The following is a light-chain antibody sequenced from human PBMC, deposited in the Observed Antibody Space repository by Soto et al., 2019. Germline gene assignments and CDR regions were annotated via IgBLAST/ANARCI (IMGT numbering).Light chain of an antibody. CDR3: QQYTNTNNPWM. V-gene: IGKV1-5*01. CDR1: QTISTW. CDR2: DAS. Sequence: DIQVTQSPPSLSASVGDIVTITWRASQTISTWMAWYQQKPGKAPKLLVYDASTLQSGVASRFSGSGSGTEFTLIISGLQPDDSATYYCQQYTNTNNPWMFGQGNKGDIK. J-gene: IGKJ2*01.